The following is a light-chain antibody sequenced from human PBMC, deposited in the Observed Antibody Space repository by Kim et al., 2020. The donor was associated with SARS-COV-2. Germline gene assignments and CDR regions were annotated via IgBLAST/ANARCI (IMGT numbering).Light chain of an antibody. CDR3: AAWDDRLTGWV. CDR1: DSNIGGNT. CDR2: NTN. V-gene: IGLV1-44*01. Sequence: GPTITISCSGSDSNIGGNTVNWSQQHPGSAPKLLIYNTNQRPSGVPDRFSGSKSGTSASLAISGLQSEDEANYHCAAWDDRLTGWVFGGGTQLTVL. J-gene: IGLJ3*02.